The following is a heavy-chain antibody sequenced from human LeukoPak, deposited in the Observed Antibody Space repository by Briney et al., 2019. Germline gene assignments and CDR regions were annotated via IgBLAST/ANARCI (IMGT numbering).Heavy chain of an antibody. CDR1: GFSFRSHG. CDR2: ISFDGINA. J-gene: IGHJ4*02. V-gene: IGHV3-33*05. D-gene: IGHD3-10*01. Sequence: GGSLRLSCAASGFSFRSHGMHWVRQAPGKGLEWVSLISFDGINAGYTESVKGRFTISRDNSRNTLLLQMNSLRGEDTAVYYCASERWSGESRHFFDSWGQGTQVIVSS. CDR3: ASERWSGESRHFFDS.